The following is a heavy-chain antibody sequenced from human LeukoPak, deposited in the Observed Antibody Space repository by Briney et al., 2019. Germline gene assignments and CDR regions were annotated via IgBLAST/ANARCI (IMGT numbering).Heavy chain of an antibody. V-gene: IGHV5-51*01. CDR1: GYSFTSYW. CDR2: IYPGDSDT. J-gene: IGHJ4*02. D-gene: IGHD2-21*02. Sequence: GEFLKISCKGSGYSFTSYWIGWVRQMPGKGLEWMGIIYPGDSDTRYSPSFQGQVTISADKSISTAYLQWSSLKASDTAMYYCARHSLCGGDCYYFDYWGQGTLVTVSS. CDR3: ARHSLCGGDCYYFDY.